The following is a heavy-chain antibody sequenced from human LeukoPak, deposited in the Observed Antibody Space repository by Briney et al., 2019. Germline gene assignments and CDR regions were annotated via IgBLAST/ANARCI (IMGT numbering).Heavy chain of an antibody. D-gene: IGHD3-9*01. V-gene: IGHV3-30*04. CDR3: AKDALVLRYTRQREYYFDY. Sequence: PGGSLRLSCAASGFTFSSYVMHWVRQAPGKGLEWVAIISYDGSNEYYADSVKGRFTISRDNSKNTLYLQMNSLRAEDTAVYYCAKDALVLRYTRQREYYFDYWGQGTLVTVSS. CDR2: ISYDGSNE. CDR1: GFTFSSYV. J-gene: IGHJ4*02.